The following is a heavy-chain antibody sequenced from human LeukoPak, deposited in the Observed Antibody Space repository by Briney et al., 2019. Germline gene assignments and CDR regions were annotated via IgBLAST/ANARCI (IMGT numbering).Heavy chain of an antibody. CDR3: ARVPGGGYDSSGYYYGVDY. D-gene: IGHD3-22*01. CDR1: GGSISSYY. Sequence: SETLSLTCTVSGGSISSYYWSWIRQPPGKGLEWIGYIYYSGSTNYNPSLKSRVTISVDTSKNQFSLKLSSVTAADTAVYYCARVPGGGYDSSGYYYGVDYWGQGTLVTVSS. CDR2: IYYSGST. V-gene: IGHV4-59*01. J-gene: IGHJ4*02.